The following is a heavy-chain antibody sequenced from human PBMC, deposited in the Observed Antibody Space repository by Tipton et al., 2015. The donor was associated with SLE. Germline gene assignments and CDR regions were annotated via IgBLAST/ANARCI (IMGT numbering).Heavy chain of an antibody. V-gene: IGHV4-39*07. J-gene: IGHJ4*02. Sequence: TLSLTCTVSGGSISSSSYYWGWIRQPPGKGLEWIGSIYYSGSTYYNPSLKSRVTISVDTSKNQFSLKLSSVTAADTAVYYCARGDSSGQFDYWGQGTLVTVSS. CDR2: IYYSGST. D-gene: IGHD3-22*01. CDR3: ARGDSSGQFDY. CDR1: GGSISSSSYY.